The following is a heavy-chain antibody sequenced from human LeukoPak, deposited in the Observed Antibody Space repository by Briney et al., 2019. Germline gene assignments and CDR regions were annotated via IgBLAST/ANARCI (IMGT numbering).Heavy chain of an antibody. CDR2: VHYSGST. Sequence: SETLSLTCIVSGASITSYYWSWLRQPPGKGLEWIGYVHYSGSTNYNPSLKSRVTISVDKSQTQFSLKLSSVTAADTAVYYCARHDYGATRDYWGQGTLVTVSS. D-gene: IGHD4-17*01. CDR3: ARHDYGATRDY. V-gene: IGHV4-59*08. CDR1: GASITSYY. J-gene: IGHJ4*02.